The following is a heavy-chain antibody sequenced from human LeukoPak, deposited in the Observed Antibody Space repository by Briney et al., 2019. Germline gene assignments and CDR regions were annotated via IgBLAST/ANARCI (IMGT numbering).Heavy chain of an antibody. J-gene: IGHJ4*02. CDR3: ARALGRGDGYIFDY. V-gene: IGHV4-34*01. CDR2: INHSGST. Sequence: SETLSLTCAVYGGSFSGYYWSWIRQPPGKGLEWIGEINHSGSTNYNPSLKSRVTISVDTSKNQVSLRMTSVTAADTAVYYCARALGRGDGYIFDYWGQGTLVTVSS. D-gene: IGHD5-24*01. CDR1: GGSFSGYY.